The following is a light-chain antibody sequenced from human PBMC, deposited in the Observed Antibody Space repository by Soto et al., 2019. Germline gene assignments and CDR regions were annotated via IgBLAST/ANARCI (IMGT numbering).Light chain of an antibody. CDR3: QQYGSSPPYT. Sequence: EIVLTQSPGTLSLSPGERAALSCRASHSVSSTYLAWYQQKPGQAPRPLIYGASSRATGIPDRFSGSGSGTDFTLTINRLEPEEFAVYYCQQYGSSPPYTFGQGTKLEIK. J-gene: IGKJ2*01. CDR1: HSVSSTY. V-gene: IGKV3-20*01. CDR2: GAS.